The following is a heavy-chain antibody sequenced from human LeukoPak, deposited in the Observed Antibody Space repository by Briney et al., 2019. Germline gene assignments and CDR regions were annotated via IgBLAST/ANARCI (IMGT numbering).Heavy chain of an antibody. J-gene: IGHJ4*02. CDR2: ISTNSRNI. D-gene: IGHD4-23*01. CDR1: GFTFSSYG. Sequence: GGSLRLSCAASGFTFSSYGMNWLRQAPGEGLEWLSFISTNSRNIYYADSVKGRFTISRDNAQNSLYLQMNSLRAEDTAVYYCSRDGDYGGFDYWGQGTLVTVSS. V-gene: IGHV3-48*01. CDR3: SRDGDYGGFDY.